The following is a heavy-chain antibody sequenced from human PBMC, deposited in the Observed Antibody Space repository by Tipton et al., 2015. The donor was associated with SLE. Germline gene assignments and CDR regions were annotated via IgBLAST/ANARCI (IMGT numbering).Heavy chain of an antibody. CDR1: GGSFSGYY. V-gene: IGHV4-59*10. J-gene: IGHJ3*02. D-gene: IGHD3-22*01. Sequence: TLSLTCAVYGGSFSGYYWSWIRQPAGKGLEWIGRIYTSGSTNYNPSLKSRVTISVDTSKNQFSLKLSSVTAADTAVYYCARANDSSAPGTFDIWGQGTMVTVSS. CDR2: IYTSGST. CDR3: ARANDSSAPGTFDI.